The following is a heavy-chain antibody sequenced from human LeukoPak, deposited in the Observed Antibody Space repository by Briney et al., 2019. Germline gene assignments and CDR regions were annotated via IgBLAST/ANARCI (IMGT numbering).Heavy chain of an antibody. V-gene: IGHV3-7*01. CDR1: GYSFSSNM. Sequence: GGSLRLSCVVSGYSFSSNMMTWVRQAPGKGLGWVATILPGGSESYRVDSVKGRFTISRDNAKNSLYLQMNSLRAEDTAVYYCMSAHGYWGQGTLVTVSS. CDR3: MSAHGY. CDR2: ILPGGSES. J-gene: IGHJ4*02.